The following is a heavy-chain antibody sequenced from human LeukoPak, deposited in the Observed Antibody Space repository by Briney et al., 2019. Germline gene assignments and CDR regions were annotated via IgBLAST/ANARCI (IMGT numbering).Heavy chain of an antibody. CDR2: INTDGSST. D-gene: IGHD1-26*01. J-gene: IGHJ3*02. Sequence: PGGSLRLSCTTSGFSFGEYALTWVRQAPGKGLVWVSRINTDGSSTNYADSVKGRFTVSRDNAKNTLYLQMNSLRAEDTAVYYCARVIGWDEPFDIWGQGTMVTVSS. V-gene: IGHV3-74*01. CDR1: GFSFGEYA. CDR3: ARVIGWDEPFDI.